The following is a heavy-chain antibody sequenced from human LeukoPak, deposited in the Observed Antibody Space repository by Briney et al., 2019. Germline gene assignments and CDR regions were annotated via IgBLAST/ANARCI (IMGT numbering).Heavy chain of an antibody. D-gene: IGHD1-26*01. CDR1: GFTFDDYA. V-gene: IGHV3-9*01. Sequence: GRSLRLSCAASGFTFDDYAMHWVRQAPGKGLEWVSGISWHSGSIGYADSVKGRFTISRDNAKNSLYLQMNSLRAEDTALYYCAKDPGATGEYYFDYWGQGTLVTVSS. CDR3: AKDPGATGEYYFDY. CDR2: ISWHSGSI. J-gene: IGHJ4*02.